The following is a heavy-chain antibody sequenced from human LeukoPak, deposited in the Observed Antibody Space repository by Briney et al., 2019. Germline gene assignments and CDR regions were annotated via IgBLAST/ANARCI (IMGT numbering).Heavy chain of an antibody. CDR1: GGTFSSYA. CDR3: ARAPYYYDSSGGFDY. J-gene: IGHJ4*02. D-gene: IGHD3-22*01. V-gene: IGHV1-69*05. CDR2: IIPIFGTA. Sequence: ASVKASCKASGGTFSSYAISWVGQAPAQGLEWMGGIIPIFGTANYAQKFQGRVTITTDESTSTAYMELSSLRSEDTAVYYCARAPYYYDSSGGFDYWGQGTLVTVSS.